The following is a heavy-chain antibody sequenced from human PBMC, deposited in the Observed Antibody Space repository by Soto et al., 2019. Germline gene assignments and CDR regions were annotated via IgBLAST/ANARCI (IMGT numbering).Heavy chain of an antibody. CDR1: GGTIRGYY. CDR3: ARGWGRIFDY. Sequence: SETMSLTWAVYGGTIRGYYWSWIRQPPGKGLEWIGEINHSGSTNYNPSLKSRVTISVDTSKNQFSLKLSSVTAADTAVYYCARGWGRIFDYWGQGTLVTVSS. J-gene: IGHJ4*02. D-gene: IGHD7-27*01. CDR2: INHSGST. V-gene: IGHV4-34*01.